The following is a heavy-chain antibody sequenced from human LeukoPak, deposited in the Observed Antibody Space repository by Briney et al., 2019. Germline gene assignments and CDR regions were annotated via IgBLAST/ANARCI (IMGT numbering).Heavy chain of an antibody. Sequence: SETLSLTCSVSGGSISTYYWSWIRQPPGKGLEWIGYNYYSGSGIYSPSLKSRVTISLDTSKNQFSLKLSSVTAADTAVYYCARGLIPFPRHYYYLDVWGKGTTVIVS. D-gene: IGHD2-21*02. J-gene: IGHJ6*03. V-gene: IGHV4-59*01. CDR1: GGSISTYY. CDR2: NYYSGSG. CDR3: ARGLIPFPRHYYYLDV.